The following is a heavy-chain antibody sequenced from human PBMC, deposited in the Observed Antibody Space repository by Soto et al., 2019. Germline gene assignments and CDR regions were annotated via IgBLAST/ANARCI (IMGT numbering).Heavy chain of an antibody. V-gene: IGHV4-4*07. Sequence: QVQLQESGPRLVKPSETLSLTCTVSGGSLNNYYWSWIRQPAGKGLEWIGRNYTVGSTNYNPSLKSRVTMSIDTSKNQFSLRLTPVTAADAAVYYCARSPLTHSYAQFASWGQGSLVTVSS. D-gene: IGHD3-16*01. CDR1: GGSLNNYY. J-gene: IGHJ4*02. CDR3: ARSPLTHSYAQFAS. CDR2: NYTVGST.